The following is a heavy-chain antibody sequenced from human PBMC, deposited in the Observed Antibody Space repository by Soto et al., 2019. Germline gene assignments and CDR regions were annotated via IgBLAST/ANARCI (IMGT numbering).Heavy chain of an antibody. J-gene: IGHJ4*02. D-gene: IGHD2-15*01. CDR2: VIPIFGTP. V-gene: IGHV1-69*06. Sequence: QVQLVQSGAEVKKPGSSVKVSCKSSGGTFGRYAISWVRQAPGQGLEWMGGVIPIFGTPHYAQKFRGRVTITADIPTSTAYLELSRLKSADTAVYYCANIRWTISLQEEDAIWGQGTLVTVSS. CDR1: GGTFGRYA. CDR3: ANIRWTISLQEEDAI.